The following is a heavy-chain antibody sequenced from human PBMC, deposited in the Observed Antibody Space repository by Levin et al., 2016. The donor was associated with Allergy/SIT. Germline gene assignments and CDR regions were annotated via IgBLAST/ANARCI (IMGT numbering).Heavy chain of an antibody. CDR1: GFTFSSYA. CDR2: ISGSGGST. V-gene: IGHV3-23*01. CDR3: AKDKNNNYVESYYGMDV. Sequence: GESLKISCAASGFTFSSYAMSWVRQAPGKGLEWVSAISGSGGSTYYADSVKGRFTISRDNSKNTLFLQMNSLRAEDTAVYYCAKDKNNNYVESYYGMDVWGQGTTVTVSS. D-gene: IGHD4-11*01. J-gene: IGHJ6*02.